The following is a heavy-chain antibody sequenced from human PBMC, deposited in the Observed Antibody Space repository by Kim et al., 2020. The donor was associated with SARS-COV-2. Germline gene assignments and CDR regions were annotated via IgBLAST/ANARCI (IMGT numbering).Heavy chain of an antibody. D-gene: IGHD6-19*01. V-gene: IGHV3-23*01. CDR3: AKGRWLVDR. CDR2: GAKT. J-gene: IGHJ4*02. Sequence: GAKTEHADSVKGRFTISRANSNTTLYLQMNSLGGEDTAIFYCAKGRWLVDRWGQGTLVTVSS.